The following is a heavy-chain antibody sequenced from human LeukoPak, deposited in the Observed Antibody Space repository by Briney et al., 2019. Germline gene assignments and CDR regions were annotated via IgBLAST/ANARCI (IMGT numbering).Heavy chain of an antibody. V-gene: IGHV4-39*01. J-gene: IGHJ3*02. CDR3: ARHSRSAYTGYENAFDT. D-gene: IGHD5-12*01. CDR2: IYNSANT. CDR1: GDSISSSSYC. Sequence: SETLSLTCTVSGDSISSSSYCWDWIRQPPGKGLEWIGNIYNSANTHYNPSLKTRITMSVDTSKNQFSLKLNSVTAADTGIYYCARHSRSAYTGYENAFDTWGQGTMVTVSS.